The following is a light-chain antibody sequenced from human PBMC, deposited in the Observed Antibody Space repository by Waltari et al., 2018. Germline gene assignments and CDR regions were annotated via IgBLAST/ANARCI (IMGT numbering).Light chain of an antibody. CDR3: LQYGDWPPWT. Sequence: ETVMTQSPATLSMSPGETATLSCRASQYIVSNLAWYQQRPGPAPRLLIYGASSRATGVPSRFSGSWSGTHFTLTISSLQSEDFAVYFCLQYGDWPPWTFGQGTKVEFK. CDR1: QYIVSN. V-gene: IGKV3-15*01. CDR2: GAS. J-gene: IGKJ1*01.